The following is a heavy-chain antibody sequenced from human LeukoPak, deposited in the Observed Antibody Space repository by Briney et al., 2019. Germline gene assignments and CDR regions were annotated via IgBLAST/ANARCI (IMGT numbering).Heavy chain of an antibody. V-gene: IGHV3-30*18. CDR3: AKNEEDMTTVYYFDY. J-gene: IGHJ4*02. D-gene: IGHD4-17*01. Sequence: GRSLRLSCAASGFTFSSYGMHWVRQAPGKGLEWVAVISYDGSNKYYADSVKGRFTISRDNSKNTLYLQMNSLRAADTAVYYCAKNEEDMTTVYYFDYWGQGTLVTVSS. CDR1: GFTFSSYG. CDR2: ISYDGSNK.